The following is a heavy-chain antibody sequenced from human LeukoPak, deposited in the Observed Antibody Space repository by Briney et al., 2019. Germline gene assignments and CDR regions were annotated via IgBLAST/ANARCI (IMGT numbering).Heavy chain of an antibody. CDR3: ARESGYSSGWYEGYFDY. CDR1: GFTVSRNY. CDR2: IYSGGST. D-gene: IGHD6-19*01. V-gene: IGHV3-53*01. Sequence: GGSLRLSCAASGFTVSRNYMSWVRQAPGKGLEWVSVIYSGGSTYYADSVKGRFTISRDNSKNTLYLQMNSLRAEDTAVHYCARESGYSSGWYEGYFDYWGQGTLVTVSS. J-gene: IGHJ4*02.